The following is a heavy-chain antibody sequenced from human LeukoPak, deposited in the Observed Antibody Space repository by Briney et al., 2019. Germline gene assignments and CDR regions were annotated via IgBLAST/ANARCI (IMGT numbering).Heavy chain of an antibody. J-gene: IGHJ4*02. CDR2: IPYDGSQN. D-gene: IGHD2-2*01. Sequence: GGSLRLSCAASDFPFIGYTMHWVRQAPGKGLEWVAGIPYDGSQNFYADSVKGRFSISRDNSKSALYLQLSSLRPEDTAVYYCTREGRFKAQHLFDYWGQGTLLTVSS. V-gene: IGHV3-30*04. CDR3: TREGRFKAQHLFDY. CDR1: DFPFIGYT.